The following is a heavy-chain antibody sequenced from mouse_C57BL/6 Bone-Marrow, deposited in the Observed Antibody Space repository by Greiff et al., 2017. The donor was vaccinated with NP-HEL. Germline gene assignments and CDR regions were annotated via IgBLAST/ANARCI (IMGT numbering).Heavy chain of an antibody. J-gene: IGHJ2*01. CDR3: ARMGLRGYFDY. D-gene: IGHD2-4*01. V-gene: IGHV1-81*01. CDR1: GYTFTSYG. Sequence: VQLQQSGAELARPGASVKLSCKASGYTFTSYGISWVKQSTGQGLEWIGEIYPRSGNTYYNEKFKGKATLTADKSSSTAYMELRSLTSEDYAVYFCARMGLRGYFDYWGQGTTLTVSS. CDR2: IYPRSGNT.